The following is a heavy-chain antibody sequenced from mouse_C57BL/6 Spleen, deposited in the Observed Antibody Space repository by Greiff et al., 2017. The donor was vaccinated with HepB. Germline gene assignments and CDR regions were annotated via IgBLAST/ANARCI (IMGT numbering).Heavy chain of an antibody. J-gene: IGHJ3*01. CDR2: IDPSDSYT. Sequence: QVQLQQPGAELVKPGASVKLSCKASGYTFTSYWMQWVKQRPGQGLEWIGEIDPSDSYTNYNQKFKGKATLTVDTSSSTAYMQLSSLTSEDSAVYYCARGDQGAYWGQGTLVTVSA. CDR3: ARGDQGAY. D-gene: IGHD3-3*01. V-gene: IGHV1-50*01. CDR1: GYTFTSYW.